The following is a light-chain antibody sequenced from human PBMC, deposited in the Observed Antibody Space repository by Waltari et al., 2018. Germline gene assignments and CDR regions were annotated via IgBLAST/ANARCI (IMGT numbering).Light chain of an antibody. CDR2: STN. CDR1: DSHIGSTT. J-gene: IGLJ3*02. V-gene: IGLV1-44*01. CDR3: AAWDDSMNGPV. Sequence: QSVVTQSPSVSGTPGQRVTISCSGGDSHIGSTTVNWYHQFPGAAPRLLIHSTNQRPSGVPDRISGSKSGTSASLAISGLQSDDEADYYCAAWDDSMNGPVFGGGTRLTVL.